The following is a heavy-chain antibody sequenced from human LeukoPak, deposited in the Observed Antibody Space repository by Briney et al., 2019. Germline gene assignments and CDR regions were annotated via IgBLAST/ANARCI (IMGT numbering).Heavy chain of an antibody. CDR2: IYYSGST. Sequence: SETLSLTCTVSGGSISSYYWSWIRQPPGKGLEWIGYIYYSGSTNYNPSLKSRVTISVDTSKNQFSLKLSSVTAADTAVYYCARDLYGDYPRGYYGMDVWGEGTTVTVSS. J-gene: IGHJ6*04. CDR3: ARDLYGDYPRGYYGMDV. CDR1: GGSISSYY. V-gene: IGHV4-59*01. D-gene: IGHD4-17*01.